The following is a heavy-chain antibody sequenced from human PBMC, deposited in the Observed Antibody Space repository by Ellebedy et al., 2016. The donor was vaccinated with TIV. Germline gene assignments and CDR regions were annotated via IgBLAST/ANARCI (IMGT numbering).Heavy chain of an antibody. J-gene: IGHJ6*02. CDR3: SRIHSSVWRYYYGMDV. CDR2: IDWDDDK. D-gene: IGHD6-19*01. Sequence: SGPTLVKPTQTLTLTCTFSGFSLSTSGMCVSWIRQPPGKALEWLALIDWDDDKFYSTSLKTRLTISKDPSKNQVVLTMTNMDPVDTATYYCSRIHSSVWRYYYGMDVWGQGTTVTVSS. CDR1: GFSLSTSGMC. V-gene: IGHV2-70*01.